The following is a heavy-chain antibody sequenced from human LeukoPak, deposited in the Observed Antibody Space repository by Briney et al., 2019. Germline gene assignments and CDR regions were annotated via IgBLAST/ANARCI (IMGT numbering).Heavy chain of an antibody. V-gene: IGHV3-48*01. D-gene: IGHD2-2*01. J-gene: IGHJ4*02. CDR1: GFTFSNYA. CDR3: AKVRCSTSCYFDY. Sequence: GGSLRLSCIVSGFTFSNYAMQWVRQAPGKGLEWVSYISRNSGTIYYADSVKGRITVSRDNGKNSLYLQMNGLRADDTALYYCAKVRCSTSCYFDYWGQGTLVTVSS. CDR2: ISRNSGTI.